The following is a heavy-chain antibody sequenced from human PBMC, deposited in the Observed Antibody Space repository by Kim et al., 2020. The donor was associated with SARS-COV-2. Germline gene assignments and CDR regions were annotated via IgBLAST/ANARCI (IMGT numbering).Heavy chain of an antibody. Sequence: ASVKVSCKASGYTFTTYDLNWVRQAPGQGLEWMGWLNPSTGVTGYAQKFRDRITLTRDTSINTAYMELSSLESEDTAVYYCARDYGGNSGWFDPWGQGTLVTVSS. D-gene: IGHD4-17*01. CDR2: LNPSTGVT. V-gene: IGHV1-8*01. CDR1: GYTFTTYD. J-gene: IGHJ5*02. CDR3: ARDYGGNSGWFDP.